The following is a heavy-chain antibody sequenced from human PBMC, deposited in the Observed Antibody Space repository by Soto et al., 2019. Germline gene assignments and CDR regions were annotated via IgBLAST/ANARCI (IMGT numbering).Heavy chain of an antibody. V-gene: IGHV3-74*01. Sequence: GGSLRLSCAASGFTFSTYWMHWVRQAPGEGLVWVSRMDSGGTTINYADAVKGRFTISRDNAKNTLYLQMDSLRAEDTAVCYCATAGYYRFDFWGQGTLVTVSS. CDR3: ATAGYYRFDF. J-gene: IGHJ4*02. CDR2: MDSGGTTI. D-gene: IGHD3-10*01. CDR1: GFTFSTYW.